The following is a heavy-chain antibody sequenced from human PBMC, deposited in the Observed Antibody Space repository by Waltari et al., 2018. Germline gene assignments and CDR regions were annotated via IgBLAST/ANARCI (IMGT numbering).Heavy chain of an antibody. V-gene: IGHV3-23*01. CDR2: INNGGVDR. CDR1: GSTFTVEP. CDR3: AKEIGALGTPVFDY. J-gene: IGHJ4*02. D-gene: IGHD6-13*01. Sequence: EVQLLESGGGVAQPGGSLHVPCPASGSTFTVEPMSWVRQTPERGLEWVSGINNGGVDRYYTDSVKGRFTIARDNSKNTLYLQMSSLRAEDTAVYYCAKEIGALGTPVFDYWGQGTLVSVSS.